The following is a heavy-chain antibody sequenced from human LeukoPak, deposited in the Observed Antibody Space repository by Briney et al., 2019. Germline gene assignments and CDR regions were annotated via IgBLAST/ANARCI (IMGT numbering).Heavy chain of an antibody. Sequence: PSETLSLTCTVSGGSISSYYWSWIRQPPGKGLEWIGYIYYSGSTNYNPSLKSRVTISVDTSKNPFSLKLTSVTAADTAVYYCARQYCGSTGCYPYFDYWGQGTLVTVSS. CDR1: GGSISSYY. CDR3: ARQYCGSTGCYPYFDY. J-gene: IGHJ4*02. V-gene: IGHV4-59*01. CDR2: IYYSGST. D-gene: IGHD2-2*01.